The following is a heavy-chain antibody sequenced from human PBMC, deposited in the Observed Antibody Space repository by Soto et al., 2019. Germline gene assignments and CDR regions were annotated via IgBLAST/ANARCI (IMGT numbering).Heavy chain of an antibody. CDR1: GYSFTTYL. CDR2: LNPTAGRT. Sequence: ASVKVSCKTSGYSFTTYLMHWVRQAPGQGLEWMGILNPTAGRTRYSQKFQGRVTMTSDASTSTEYMELTGLRYDDTAVYYCARAVRCGLTVVTPGYWGQGPLVTVSS. D-gene: IGHD3-9*01. V-gene: IGHV1-46*01. J-gene: IGHJ4*02. CDR3: ARAVRCGLTVVTPGY.